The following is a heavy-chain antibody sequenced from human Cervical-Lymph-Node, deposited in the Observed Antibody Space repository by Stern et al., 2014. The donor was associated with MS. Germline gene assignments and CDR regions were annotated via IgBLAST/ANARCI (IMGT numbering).Heavy chain of an antibody. CDR1: GGTFSSYA. D-gene: IGHD3-10*01. J-gene: IGHJ6*02. CDR2: IIPIFGTA. V-gene: IGHV1-69*01. CDR3: AKGVLLWFGENIDGMDV. Sequence: QMQLVQSGAEVKKPGSSVKVSCKASGGTFSSYAISWVRQAPGQGLEWMGGIIPIFGTANYAQKFQGRVTITADESTSTAYMELSSLRSEDTAVYYCAKGVLLWFGENIDGMDVWGQGTTVTVSS.